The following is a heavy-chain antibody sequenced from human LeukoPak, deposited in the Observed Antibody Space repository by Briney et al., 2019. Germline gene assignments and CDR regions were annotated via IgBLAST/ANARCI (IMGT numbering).Heavy chain of an antibody. V-gene: IGHV1-18*01. Sequence: ASVNVSSRASGYTLTSYGISWVRQAPGQGREWMGWISAYNGDINYAQNLQGRVTMTTDTSTSTAYMELRSVRSDDTAVYYCASGRMYYDILTGYYMGNWFDPWGQGTLVTVSS. J-gene: IGHJ5*02. CDR1: GYTLTSYG. CDR2: ISAYNGDI. D-gene: IGHD3-9*01. CDR3: ASGRMYYDILTGYYMGNWFDP.